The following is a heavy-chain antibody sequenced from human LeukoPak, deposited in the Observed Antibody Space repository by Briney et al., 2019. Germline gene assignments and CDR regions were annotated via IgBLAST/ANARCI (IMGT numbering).Heavy chain of an antibody. CDR2: IYYSGST. Sequence: PSETLSLTCTVSGGSISSHYWSWIRQPPGKGLEWIGYIYYSGSTNYNPSLKSRVTISVDTSKNQFTLKLSSVTAADTAVYYCARVQYDFWSGYSYATFDYWGQGTLVTVSS. J-gene: IGHJ4*02. V-gene: IGHV4-59*11. CDR3: ARVQYDFWSGYSYATFDY. D-gene: IGHD3-3*01. CDR1: GGSISSHY.